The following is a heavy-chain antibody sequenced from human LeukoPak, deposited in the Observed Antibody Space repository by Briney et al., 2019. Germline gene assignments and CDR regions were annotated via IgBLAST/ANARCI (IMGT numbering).Heavy chain of an antibody. J-gene: IGHJ4*02. CDR2: ISPDGSTT. V-gene: IGHV3-74*01. CDR3: ARDMWGISDY. Sequence: GGSLRLSCAASGFTFSVFWMHWVRQAPGTGPVWVSRISPDGSTTTYADSVKGRFTISRDNAKNTLYLQISSLRAEDTAVYYRARDMWGISDYWGQGTLVTVSS. D-gene: IGHD7-27*01. CDR1: GFTFSVFW.